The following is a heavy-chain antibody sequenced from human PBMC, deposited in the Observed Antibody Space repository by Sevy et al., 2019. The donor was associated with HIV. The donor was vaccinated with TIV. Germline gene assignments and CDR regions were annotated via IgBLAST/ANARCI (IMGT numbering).Heavy chain of an antibody. Sequence: SETLSLTCTVSGGSINSDSYYWGWIRQPPGKGLEWIGNIYYSGTTEYNPSLKSRVTISVDTSKNLFSLKLSSVTAADTAVYYCARFEYGDYVSHFEYWGQGTLVTVSS. CDR3: ARFEYGDYVSHFEY. D-gene: IGHD2-21*02. CDR1: GGSINSDSYY. J-gene: IGHJ4*02. CDR2: IYYSGTT. V-gene: IGHV4-39*01.